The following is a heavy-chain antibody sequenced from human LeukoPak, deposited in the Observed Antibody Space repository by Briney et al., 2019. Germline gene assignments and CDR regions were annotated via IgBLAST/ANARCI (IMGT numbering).Heavy chain of an antibody. D-gene: IGHD6-19*01. Sequence: GESLKISCKGSGYSFTSYWIGWVRQMPGEGLEWMGIIYPGDSDTRYSPSFQGQVTISADKSTSTAYQQWSSLKASDTAMYYCARHSSGWYSYYYYGMDVWGQGTTVTVSS. CDR2: IYPGDSDT. V-gene: IGHV5-51*01. CDR3: ARHSSGWYSYYYYGMDV. J-gene: IGHJ6*02. CDR1: GYSFTSYW.